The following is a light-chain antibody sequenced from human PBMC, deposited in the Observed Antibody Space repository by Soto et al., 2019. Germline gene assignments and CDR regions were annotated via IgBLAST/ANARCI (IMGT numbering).Light chain of an antibody. CDR2: KTS. CDR3: QQYINYFRT. V-gene: IGKV1-5*03. Sequence: DIQMTQSPSTLSASVGDRVTITCRASQSIGVWLGWYQQKPGTAPKLLIYKTSTLDSGVPLRFSGSGSGTEFTLTISSLQPDDFATYYCQQYINYFRTFGQGTKVEIK. CDR1: QSIGVW. J-gene: IGKJ1*01.